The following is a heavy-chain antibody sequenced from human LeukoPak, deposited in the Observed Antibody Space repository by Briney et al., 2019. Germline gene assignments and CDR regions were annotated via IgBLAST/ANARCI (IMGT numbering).Heavy chain of an antibody. CDR3: AKASDYGGPYYFDY. D-gene: IGHD4-23*01. Sequence: GGALRLSCAASGFTFDDYAMHWVRQAPGKGLEWVSGISWNSGSIGYADSVKGRFTISRDNAKNSLYLQMNSLRAEDMALYYCAKASDYGGPYYFDYWGQGTLVTVSS. CDR1: GFTFDDYA. V-gene: IGHV3-9*03. CDR2: ISWNSGSI. J-gene: IGHJ4*02.